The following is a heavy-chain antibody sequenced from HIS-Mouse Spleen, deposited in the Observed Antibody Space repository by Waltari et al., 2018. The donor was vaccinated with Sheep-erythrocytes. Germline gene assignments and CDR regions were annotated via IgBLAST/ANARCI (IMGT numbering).Heavy chain of an antibody. CDR3: AQTGATTPHFDY. V-gene: IGHV1-69*04. CDR2: IIPSLGIA. Sequence: QVQLVQSGAEVKKPGSSVKVSCKASGGTFSSYAISWVRQAPGQGLEWMGRIIPSLGIANYAQKFQGRVTITADKSTSTAYMELSSLRSEDTAVYYCAQTGATTPHFDYWGQGTVVTVSS. J-gene: IGHJ4*02. D-gene: IGHD1-26*01. CDR1: GGTFSSYA.